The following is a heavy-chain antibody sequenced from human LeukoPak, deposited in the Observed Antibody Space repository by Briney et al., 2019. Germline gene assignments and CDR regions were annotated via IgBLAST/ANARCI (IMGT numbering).Heavy chain of an antibody. D-gene: IGHD3-22*01. CDR2: IVVGSGNT. CDR3: AANPYYYDSSGYLDY. Sequence: SVKVSCKASGFTFTSSAMQWVRQARGQRLEWIGWIVVGSGNTNYAQKFQERVIITRDMSTSTAYMELSSLRSEDTAVYYCAANPYYYDSSGYLDYWGQGTLVTVSS. CDR1: GFTFTSSA. J-gene: IGHJ4*02. V-gene: IGHV1-58*02.